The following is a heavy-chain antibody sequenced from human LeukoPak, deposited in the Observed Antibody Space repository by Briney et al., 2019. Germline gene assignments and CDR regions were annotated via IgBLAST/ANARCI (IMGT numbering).Heavy chain of an antibody. V-gene: IGHV3-23*01. J-gene: IGHJ4*02. Sequence: GGSLRLSCAASGFTFSNYAMTWVRQAPGKRLEWVSAITSSGGSTYYGDSVKGRFTISRDNSRNTLYLQMNSLRVDDTAVYYCARDLCWGCFDDWGQGNLVTVSS. CDR2: ITSSGGST. CDR1: GFTFSNYA. CDR3: ARDLCWGCFDD. D-gene: IGHD3-10*02.